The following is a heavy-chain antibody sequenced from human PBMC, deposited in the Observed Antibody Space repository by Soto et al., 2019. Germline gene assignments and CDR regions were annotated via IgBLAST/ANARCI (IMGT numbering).Heavy chain of an antibody. V-gene: IGHV4-31*03. CDR1: GASMTSGSYY. CDR3: SAQRIAQGQYEDY. Sequence: QVQLRESGPGLVKPSQTLSLICTVSGASMTSGSYYWTWIRQHPVRGLEWIGYTHFTGLSYVNTSLQSRVSISTDTSKNLFSLKLTSVTSADAAMYYCSAQRIAQGQYEDYWGQGTLVTVSS. CDR2: THFTGLS. D-gene: IGHD2-21*01. J-gene: IGHJ4*02.